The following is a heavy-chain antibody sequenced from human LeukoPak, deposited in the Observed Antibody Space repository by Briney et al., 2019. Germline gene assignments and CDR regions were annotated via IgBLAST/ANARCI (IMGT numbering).Heavy chain of an antibody. J-gene: IGHJ2*01. V-gene: IGHV4-59*01. CDR1: GGSISSYY. Sequence: SETLSLTCTVSGGSISSYYWSWIRQPPGKGLEWIGYIYYSGSTNYNPSLKSRVTTSVDTSKNQFSLKLSSVTAADTAVYYCARGGLRWYFDLWGRGTLVTVSS. CDR3: ARGGLRWYFDL. CDR2: IYYSGST.